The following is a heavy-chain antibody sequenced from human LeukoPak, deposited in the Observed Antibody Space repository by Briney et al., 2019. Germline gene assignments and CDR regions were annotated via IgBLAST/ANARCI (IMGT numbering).Heavy chain of an antibody. Sequence: GRSLRLSCAASGFTFSSYGMHWVRQAPGKGLEWVAAISYDGSNKYYADSVKGRFTTSRDNSKNTLYLQMNSLRAEDTAVYYCAKEGAVDSSCYSWFDPWGQGTLVTVSS. V-gene: IGHV3-30*18. J-gene: IGHJ5*02. D-gene: IGHD6-13*01. CDR1: GFTFSSYG. CDR2: ISYDGSNK. CDR3: AKEGAVDSSCYSWFDP.